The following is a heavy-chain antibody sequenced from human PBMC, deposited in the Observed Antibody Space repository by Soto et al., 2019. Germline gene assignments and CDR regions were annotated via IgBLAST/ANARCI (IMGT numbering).Heavy chain of an antibody. CDR3: AKPEGITGTIDPFDY. CDR1: GFTFSSYA. CDR2: ISGSGGST. J-gene: IGHJ4*02. Sequence: PGGSLRLSCAASGFTFSSYAMSWVRQAPGKGLEWVSAISGSGGSTYYADSVKGRFTISRDNSKNTLYLQMNSLRAEDTAVYYCAKPEGITGTIDPFDYWAQGNLVPVSS. V-gene: IGHV3-23*01. D-gene: IGHD1-20*01.